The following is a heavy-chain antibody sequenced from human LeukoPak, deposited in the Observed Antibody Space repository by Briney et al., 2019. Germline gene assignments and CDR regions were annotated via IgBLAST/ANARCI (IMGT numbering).Heavy chain of an antibody. J-gene: IGHJ5*02. CDR3: ARDGYSSSSWWFDP. V-gene: IGHV1-69*05. D-gene: IGHD6-6*01. CDR2: IIPIFGTA. Sequence: SVKVPCKASGGTFSSYAISWVRQAPGQGLEWMGRIIPIFGTANYAQKFQGRVTITTDESTSTAYMELSSLRSEDTAVYYCARDGYSSSSWWFDPWGQGTLVTVSS. CDR1: GGTFSSYA.